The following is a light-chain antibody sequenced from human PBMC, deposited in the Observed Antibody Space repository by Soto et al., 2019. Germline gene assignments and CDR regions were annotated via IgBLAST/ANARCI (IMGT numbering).Light chain of an antibody. CDR2: VAS. J-gene: IGKJ5*01. Sequence: DIQMTQSPSTLSGSVGERVTITCGASQTISSWLAWYQQKPGRAPNLLIYVASNLQSGVPSRFSGNGSGTYFTLTISSLQPEDFATYYCQQANSFPITFAQGTRLEIK. CDR3: QQANSFPIT. CDR1: QTISSW. V-gene: IGKV1-12*01.